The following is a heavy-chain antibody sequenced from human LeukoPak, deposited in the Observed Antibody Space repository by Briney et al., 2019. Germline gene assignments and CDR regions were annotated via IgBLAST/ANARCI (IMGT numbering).Heavy chain of an antibody. Sequence: PSETLSLTCAVYGGSFSGYYWSWIRQPPGKGLEWIGEINHSGSTNYNPSLKSRVTISVDTSKNQFSLKLSSVTAADTAVYYCAREVDTAMVTWHAFDIWGQGTMVTVSS. D-gene: IGHD5-18*01. V-gene: IGHV4-34*01. CDR3: AREVDTAMVTWHAFDI. CDR1: GGSFSGYY. J-gene: IGHJ3*02. CDR2: INHSGST.